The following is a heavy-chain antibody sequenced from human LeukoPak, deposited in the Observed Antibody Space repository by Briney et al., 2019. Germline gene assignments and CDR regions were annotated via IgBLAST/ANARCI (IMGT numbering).Heavy chain of an antibody. CDR1: GGSISSSSYY. Sequence: SGTLSLTCTVSGGSISSSSYYWGWIRQPPGKGLEWIGSIYYSGSTYYNPSLKSRVTISVDTSKNQFSLKLSSVTAADTAVYYCARGAIRYFDWLPSYDYWGQGTLVTVSS. D-gene: IGHD3-9*01. J-gene: IGHJ4*02. V-gene: IGHV4-39*07. CDR3: ARGAIRYFDWLPSYDY. CDR2: IYYSGST.